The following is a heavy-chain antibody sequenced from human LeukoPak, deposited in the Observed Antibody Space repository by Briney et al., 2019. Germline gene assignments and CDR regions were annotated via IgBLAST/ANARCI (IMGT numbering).Heavy chain of an antibody. V-gene: IGHV3-74*01. CDR1: GFTFSSYW. Sequence: GGSLRLSCAASGFTFSSYWMHWVRQAPGKGLVWVSRINPDGATTSYADSVKGRFTISRDNAKNTVDLQMNSLRAEDTAVYYCARDLRRYSSSWGVYYYGMDVWGQGTTVTVSS. D-gene: IGHD6-13*01. CDR2: INPDGATT. CDR3: ARDLRRYSSSWGVYYYGMDV. J-gene: IGHJ6*02.